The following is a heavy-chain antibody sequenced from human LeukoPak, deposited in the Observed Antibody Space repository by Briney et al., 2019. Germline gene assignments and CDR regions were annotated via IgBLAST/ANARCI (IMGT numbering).Heavy chain of an antibody. J-gene: IGHJ6*04. Sequence: GGSLRLSCAASGFTFRNFGMQWVRQAPGKGLEWVAFIQYDGNTIFYADSVKGRFTISRDNSKNTLYLQMNSLRTDDTAVYYCARGTRIPDVWGKGTTVTVSS. CDR3: ARGTRIPDV. CDR2: IQYDGNTI. V-gene: IGHV3-30*02. CDR1: GFTFRNFG.